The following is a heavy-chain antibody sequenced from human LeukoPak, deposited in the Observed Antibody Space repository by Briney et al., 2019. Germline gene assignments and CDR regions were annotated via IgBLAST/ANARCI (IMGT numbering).Heavy chain of an antibody. J-gene: IGHJ4*02. Sequence: PGGSLRLSCAASGFTLSSYEMNWVRQAPGKGLEWVSYIRSSGSTIYYADSVKGRFTISRDNAKNSLYLQMNSLRAEDTAVYYCARVYSGWYYFDYWGQGTLVTVSS. V-gene: IGHV3-48*03. D-gene: IGHD5-12*01. CDR1: GFTLSSYE. CDR2: IRSSGSTI. CDR3: ARVYSGWYYFDY.